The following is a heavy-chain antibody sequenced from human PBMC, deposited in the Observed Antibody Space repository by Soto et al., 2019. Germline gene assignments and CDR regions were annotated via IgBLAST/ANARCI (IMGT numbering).Heavy chain of an antibody. J-gene: IGHJ4*02. CDR2: ISYDGSNK. Sequence: ESGGGVVQPGRSLRLSCAASGFTFSSYGMHWVRQAPGKGLEWVAVISYDGSNKYYADSVKGRFTISRDNSKNTLYLQMNSLRGEDTAVYYCAMGGGVAGVLDYWGQGTLVTVSS. CDR1: GFTFSSYG. D-gene: IGHD6-19*01. V-gene: IGHV3-30*03. CDR3: AMGGGVAGVLDY.